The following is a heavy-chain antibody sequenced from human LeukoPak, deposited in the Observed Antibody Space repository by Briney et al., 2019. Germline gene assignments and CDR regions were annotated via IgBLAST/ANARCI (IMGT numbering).Heavy chain of an antibody. CDR2: IIPIFGTA. Sequence: EASVKVSCKASGGTFSSYAISWVRQAPGQGLEWMGGIIPIFGTANYAQKFQGRVTITTDESTSTAYMELSSLRSEDTAVYYCANLWFGESRRGWFDPWGQGTLVTVSS. V-gene: IGHV1-69*05. CDR3: ANLWFGESRRGWFDP. CDR1: GGTFSSYA. J-gene: IGHJ5*02. D-gene: IGHD3-10*01.